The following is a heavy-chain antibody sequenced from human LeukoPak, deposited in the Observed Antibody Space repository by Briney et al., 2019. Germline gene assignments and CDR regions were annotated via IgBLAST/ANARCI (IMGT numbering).Heavy chain of an antibody. D-gene: IGHD5-18*01. CDR2: IYSSGNT. CDR3: ARSHSGVTSPFDP. V-gene: IGHV4-4*07. CDR1: GGSISSYY. J-gene: IGHJ5*02. Sequence: SETLSLTCTVSGGSISSYYWNWIRQPAGKRLEWIGRIYSSGNTNYNPSLKSRVTISVDNSKNQFSLKLGSVTAADTAVYYCARSHSGVTSPFDPWGQGTLVTVSS.